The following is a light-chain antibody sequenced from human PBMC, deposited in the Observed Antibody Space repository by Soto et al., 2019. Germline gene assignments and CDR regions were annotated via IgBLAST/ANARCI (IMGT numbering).Light chain of an antibody. J-gene: IGKJ5*01. V-gene: IGKV1-5*03. CDR3: KQYNMYPTA. Sequence: DIQMTQSPSTLSASVGDRVTITCRASQSISNWLAWYQQKPGKAPKLLIYKASSLESGVPSRFSGSGSGTEFTLTITSLLPVGFARYNRKQYNMYPTAFGQGTRLEMK. CDR2: KAS. CDR1: QSISNW.